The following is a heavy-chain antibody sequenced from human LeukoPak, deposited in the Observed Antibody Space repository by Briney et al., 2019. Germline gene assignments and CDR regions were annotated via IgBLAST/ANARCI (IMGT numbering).Heavy chain of an antibody. Sequence: SETLSRTCAVYGGSFSGYYWSWIRQPPGKGLEWIGEINHSGSTNYNPSLKSRVTISVDTSKNQFSLKLSSVTAADTAVYYCASGPTYYYGSGSYRYGMDVWGQGTTVTVSS. CDR1: GGSFSGYY. V-gene: IGHV4-34*01. J-gene: IGHJ6*02. CDR2: INHSGST. CDR3: ASGPTYYYGSGSYRYGMDV. D-gene: IGHD3-10*01.